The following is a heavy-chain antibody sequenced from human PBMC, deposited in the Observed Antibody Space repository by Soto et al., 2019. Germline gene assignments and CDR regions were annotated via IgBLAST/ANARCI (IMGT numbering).Heavy chain of an antibody. V-gene: IGHV3-30*18. Sequence: QVQLVESGGGVVQPGRSLRLSCAASGFTFSRYGMQWVRQAPGKGLEGVAVISYDGSNKYYADSVKGRFTISRDNSKNTLYLKMNSLRDEDTAVYYCAKDYEHSIVVTACYFDYWGQGTLVTVSS. CDR1: GFTFSRYG. CDR3: AKDYEHSIVVTACYFDY. D-gene: IGHD2-21*02. J-gene: IGHJ4*02. CDR2: ISYDGSNK.